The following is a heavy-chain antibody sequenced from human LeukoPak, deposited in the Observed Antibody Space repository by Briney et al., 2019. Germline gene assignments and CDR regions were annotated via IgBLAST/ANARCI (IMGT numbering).Heavy chain of an antibody. CDR1: GFTFSDYS. J-gene: IGHJ4*02. CDR2: ISPAGDST. CDR3: ARRLVTAGITDFFDS. V-gene: IGHV3-23*01. Sequence: GGSLRLSCTASGFTFSDYSMSWVRQAPGAGLEWVSAISPAGDSTTDADSVKGRFTISRDNSKSTLYLQMYGLTAEDTALYYCARRLVTAGITDFFDSWGQGTLVSVSS. D-gene: IGHD2-2*01.